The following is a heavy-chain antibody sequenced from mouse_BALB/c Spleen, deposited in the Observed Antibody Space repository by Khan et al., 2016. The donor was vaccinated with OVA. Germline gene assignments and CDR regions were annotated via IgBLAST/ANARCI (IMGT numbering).Heavy chain of an antibody. CDR2: ITSGGSYP. J-gene: IGHJ2*01. D-gene: IGHD1-1*01. CDR3: TRDRNYYGSSFYFDY. V-gene: IGHV5-6-4*01. CDR1: GFAFSSYS. Sequence: EVELVESGGGLVKPGGSLKLSCAASGFAFSSYSMSWVRQTPEKRLEWVATITSGGSYPSYPDSVKGRFTISRDNAKNTLYLPMSSRKSEDTAMYYWTRDRNYYGSSFYFDYWGQGTTLTVSS.